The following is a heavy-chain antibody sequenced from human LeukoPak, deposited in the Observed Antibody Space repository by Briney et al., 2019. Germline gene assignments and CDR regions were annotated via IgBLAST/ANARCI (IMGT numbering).Heavy chain of an antibody. CDR1: GFTFSSYA. V-gene: IGHV3-23*01. D-gene: IGHD2-21*01. CDR3: AKDLFGRPYGWFDP. CDR2: ISGSGGST. J-gene: IGHJ5*02. Sequence: GGSLRLSCAASGFTFSSYAMSWVRQAPGKGLEWVSAISGSGGSTYYADSVKGRFTISRDNSKNTLYLQTNSLRAEDTAVYYCAKDLFGRPYGWFDPWGQGTLVTVSS.